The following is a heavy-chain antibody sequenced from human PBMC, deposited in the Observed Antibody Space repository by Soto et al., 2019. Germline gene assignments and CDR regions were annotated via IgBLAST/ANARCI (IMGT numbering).Heavy chain of an antibody. J-gene: IGHJ4*02. D-gene: IGHD3-9*01. CDR1: GGSISSSSYY. Sequence: PSETLSLTYTVSGGSISSSSYYWGWIRQPPGKGLEWIGNIYYSGSTYYNPSLKSRVTISVDTSKNQFSLKLSSVTAADTAFYYCARHTTGYFLFDYWGQGILVTVSS. V-gene: IGHV4-39*01. CDR2: IYYSGST. CDR3: ARHTTGYFLFDY.